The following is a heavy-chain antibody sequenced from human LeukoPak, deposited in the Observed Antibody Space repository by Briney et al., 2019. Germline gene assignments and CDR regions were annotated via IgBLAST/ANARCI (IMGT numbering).Heavy chain of an antibody. V-gene: IGHV3-30*04. D-gene: IGHD4-17*01. Sequence: PGGSLRLSCAASGFTFSSHAIHWVRQAPGKGLEWVAFISYDGSKNYYADSVKGRFTISRDNSRNTLYLQMNSLRAEGTAVYYCARDSSGDHAVDYWGQGTLVSVSS. CDR2: ISYDGSKN. CDR3: ARDSSGDHAVDY. CDR1: GFTFSSHA. J-gene: IGHJ4*02.